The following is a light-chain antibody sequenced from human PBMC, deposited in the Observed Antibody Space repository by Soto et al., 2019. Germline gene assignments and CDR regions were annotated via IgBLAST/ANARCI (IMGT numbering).Light chain of an antibody. CDR2: AAT. J-gene: IGKJ2*01. CDR1: QSISNF. Sequence: DIQVTQSPSSLSASVGDRVTITCRASQSISNFLNWYQQKPGKAPKLLIYAATSLQSGVPSRFSGSGSGTDFTLTISSLQPEDFASYYCQQSFSFPHTFGQGTKLEIK. CDR3: QQSFSFPHT. V-gene: IGKV1-39*01.